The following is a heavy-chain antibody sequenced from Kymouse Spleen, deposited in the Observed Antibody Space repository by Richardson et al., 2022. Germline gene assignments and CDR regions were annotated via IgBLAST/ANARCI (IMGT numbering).Heavy chain of an antibody. D-gene: IGHD6-6*01. CDR3: AREGQLALDY. CDR1: GGSISSYY. V-gene: IGHV4-59*01. J-gene: IGHJ4*02. CDR2: IYYSGST. Sequence: QVQLQESGPGLVKPSETLSLTCTVSGGSISSYYWSWIRQPPGKGLEWIGYIYYSGSTNYNPSLKSRVTISVDTSKNQFSLKLSSVTAADTAVYYCAREGQLALDYWGQGTLVTVSS.